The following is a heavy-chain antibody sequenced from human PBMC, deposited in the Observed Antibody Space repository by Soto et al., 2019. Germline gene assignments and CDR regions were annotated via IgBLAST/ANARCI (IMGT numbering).Heavy chain of an antibody. J-gene: IGHJ5*02. D-gene: IGHD6-13*01. Sequence: GASVKVSCKASGYTFTSYGISWVRQAPGQGLEWMGWISAYNGNTNYAQKLQGRVTMTTDTSTSTAYMELRSLRSDDTAVYYCARNSEVAAAGTGWFDPWGQGTLVTVSS. CDR3: ARNSEVAAAGTGWFDP. V-gene: IGHV1-18*01. CDR1: GYTFTSYG. CDR2: ISAYNGNT.